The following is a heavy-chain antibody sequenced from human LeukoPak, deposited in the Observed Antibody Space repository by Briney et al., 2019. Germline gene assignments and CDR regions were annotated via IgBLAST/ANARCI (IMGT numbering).Heavy chain of an antibody. J-gene: IGHJ4*02. D-gene: IGHD2-8*01. CDR3: ARDSYLGYCTNGVCNSFDY. V-gene: IGHV1-46*01. CDR1: GYTFTSYY. CDR2: INPSGGST. Sequence: GASVKVSCEASGYTFTSYYMHWVRQAPGQGLEWMGIINPSGGSTSYAQKFQGRVTMTRDMSTSTVYMELSSLRSEDTAVYYCARDSYLGYCTNGVCNSFDYWGQGTLVTVSS.